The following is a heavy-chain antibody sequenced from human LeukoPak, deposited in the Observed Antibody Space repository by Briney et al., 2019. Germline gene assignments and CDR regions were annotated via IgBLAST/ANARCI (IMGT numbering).Heavy chain of an antibody. D-gene: IGHD2-2*01. CDR3: ARDCSVYCSSISCCSRAFDI. CDR2: INHSGST. J-gene: IGHJ3*02. V-gene: IGHV4-34*01. CDR1: GGSFSGYY. Sequence: SETLSLTCAVYGGSFSGYYWSWIRQPPGKGLEWIGEINHSGSTNYNPSLKSRVTISVDTSKNQFSLKLSSVTAADTAVYYCARDCSVYCSSISCCSRAFDIWGQGTMVTVSS.